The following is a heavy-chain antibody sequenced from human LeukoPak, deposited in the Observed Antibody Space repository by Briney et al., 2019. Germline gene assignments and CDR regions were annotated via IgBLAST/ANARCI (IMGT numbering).Heavy chain of an antibody. J-gene: IGHJ4*02. CDR3: ARDQGWYYDSSHYFDY. V-gene: IGHV3-21*01. CDR1: GFTFSSYS. CDR2: ISSSSSYI. D-gene: IGHD3-22*01. Sequence: GGSLRLSCAASGFTFSSYSMTWVRQAPGKGLEWVSSISSSSSYIYYADSVKGRSTTSRDNAKNSLYLQMNSLRAEDTAVYYCARDQGWYYDSSHYFDYWGQGTLVTVSS.